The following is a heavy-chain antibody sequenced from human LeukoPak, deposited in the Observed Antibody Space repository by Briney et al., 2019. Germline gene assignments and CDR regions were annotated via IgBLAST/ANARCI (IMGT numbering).Heavy chain of an antibody. CDR1: GYTFTGYC. V-gene: IGHV1-2*02. CDR3: GTEGDCSGGSCYPRNWFDP. Sequence: ASVKVSCKASGYTFTGYCMHWVRPAPGQGLEWMGWINPNSGGTDYAQKFQGRVTMTRDTSISTAYMELSRLRSDDTAVYYCGTEGDCSGGSCYPRNWFDPWGQGTLVTVSS. J-gene: IGHJ5*02. D-gene: IGHD2-15*01. CDR2: INPNSGGT.